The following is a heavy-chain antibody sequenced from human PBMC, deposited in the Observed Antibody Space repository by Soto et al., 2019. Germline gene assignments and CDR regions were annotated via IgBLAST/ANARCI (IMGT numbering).Heavy chain of an antibody. Sequence: PSETLSLTCTVSGASISSYYWSWIWQSPGKGLEWIGYIYHSGSTYYNPSLKSRVTISVDKSKNQFSLKLTSVTAADTAVYYCARDQLEGNWFDPWGQGTLVTVSS. CDR3: ARDQLEGNWFDP. CDR2: IYHSGST. J-gene: IGHJ5*02. CDR1: GASISSYY. V-gene: IGHV4-59*12. D-gene: IGHD1-1*01.